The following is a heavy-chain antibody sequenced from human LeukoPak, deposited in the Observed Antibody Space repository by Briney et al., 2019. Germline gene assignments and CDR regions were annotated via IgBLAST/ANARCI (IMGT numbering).Heavy chain of an antibody. Sequence: ASVKVSCKASGGTFSSYAISWVRQAPGQGLEWMGIINPSGGSTSSAQKFQGRVTMTRDMSTSTVYMELSSLRSEDTAVYYCARDVIGSYYDSSGYLKYHYFDYWGQGTLVTVSS. J-gene: IGHJ4*02. CDR2: INPSGGST. CDR3: ARDVIGSYYDSSGYLKYHYFDY. V-gene: IGHV1-46*01. CDR1: GGTFSSYA. D-gene: IGHD3-22*01.